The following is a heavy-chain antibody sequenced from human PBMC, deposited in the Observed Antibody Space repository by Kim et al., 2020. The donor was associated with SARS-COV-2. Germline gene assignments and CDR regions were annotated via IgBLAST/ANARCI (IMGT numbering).Heavy chain of an antibody. Sequence: SETLSLTCAVYGGSFSGYYWSWIRQPPGKGLEWIGEINHSGSTNYNPSLKSRITISVDTSKNQFSLKLSSVTAADTAVYYCARGAMTTVTTYGMDVWGQGTTVTVSS. CDR1: GGSFSGYY. D-gene: IGHD4-17*01. J-gene: IGHJ6*01. V-gene: IGHV4-34*01. CDR3: ARGAMTTVTTYGMDV. CDR2: INHSGST.